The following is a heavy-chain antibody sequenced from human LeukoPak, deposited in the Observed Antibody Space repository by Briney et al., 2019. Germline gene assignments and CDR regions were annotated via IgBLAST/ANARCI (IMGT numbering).Heavy chain of an antibody. V-gene: IGHV3-48*01. D-gene: IGHD3-3*01. CDR2: ISGSSTTE. CDR1: GFTFSLYS. J-gene: IGHJ3*02. Sequence: GGSLRLSCAASGFTFSLYSMNWVRQASGKGLEWISYISGSSTTEEYADSVKGRFIISRDNAKNSLYLQMSSLRVEDTAAYYCARGVGAFEIWGQGTMVTVSS. CDR3: ARGVGAFEI.